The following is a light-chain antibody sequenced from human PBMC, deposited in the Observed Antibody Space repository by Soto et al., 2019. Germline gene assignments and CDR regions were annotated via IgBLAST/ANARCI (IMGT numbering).Light chain of an antibody. Sequence: EIVLTQSPGTLSLSPGERATLSCRASQSVTNNYLACYQQRPGQAPKLLIYGASNRPTGIPDRFSGSGSGTDFTLTISRLDPEDFAVYSSQVYGSSVPFTFGPGTKVDIK. CDR1: QSVTNNY. CDR3: QVYGSSVPFT. CDR2: GAS. V-gene: IGKV3-20*01. J-gene: IGKJ3*01.